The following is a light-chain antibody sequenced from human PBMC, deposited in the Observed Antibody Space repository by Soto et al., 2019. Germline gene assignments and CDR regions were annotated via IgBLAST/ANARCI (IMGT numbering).Light chain of an antibody. J-gene: IGKJ1*01. CDR2: GAS. V-gene: IGKV3-20*01. CDR1: QSVSSSY. Sequence: EIVLTQSPGTLSLSPGERSTLSCRASQSVSSSYLAWYQQKPGQAPRLLIYGASSRATGIPDRFSGSGSVTDFTLTISRLEPEDFAVYDCQQYGSSPPWTFGQGTKVEIK. CDR3: QQYGSSPPWT.